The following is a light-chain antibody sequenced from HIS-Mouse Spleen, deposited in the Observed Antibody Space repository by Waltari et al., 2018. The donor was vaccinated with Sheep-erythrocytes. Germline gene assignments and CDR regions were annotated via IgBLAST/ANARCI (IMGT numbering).Light chain of an antibody. CDR2: KAS. CDR1: QSISSW. CDR3: QQYDNLPGFT. V-gene: IGKV1-5*03. J-gene: IGKJ3*01. Sequence: DIQMTQSPSTLSASVGDRVTITCRASQSISSWLAWYQQKPGKAPKLLIYKASSLESGVPSRFSGSGSGTDFTFTISSLQPEDIATYYCQQYDNLPGFTFGPGTKVDIK.